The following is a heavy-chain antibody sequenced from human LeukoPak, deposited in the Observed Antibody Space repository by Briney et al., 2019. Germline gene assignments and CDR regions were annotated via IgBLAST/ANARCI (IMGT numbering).Heavy chain of an antibody. Sequence: GGSLRLSCAASGFTFSSYEMNWVRQAPGKGLEWVALISYDGSDKDYADSVKGRFTISRDNSKNTLYLQMNSLRAEDTAVYYCAKEGLNIATRDFFDSWGQGTLVTVSS. D-gene: IGHD6-6*01. V-gene: IGHV3-30*04. CDR1: GFTFSSYE. CDR2: ISYDGSDK. J-gene: IGHJ4*02. CDR3: AKEGLNIATRDFFDS.